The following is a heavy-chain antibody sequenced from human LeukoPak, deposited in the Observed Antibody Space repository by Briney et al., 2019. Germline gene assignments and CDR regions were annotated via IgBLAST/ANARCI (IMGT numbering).Heavy chain of an antibody. D-gene: IGHD2-2*01. J-gene: IGHJ4*02. Sequence: GGSLRLSCAASGFTFSSYAMSGVRQARGKGRECVSTISGSDGSTYYADSVKGRFTISRDNYKNTLYLQMNSLRAEHTVVYYCAGLCGSISCPAVVGHWGQGTLVTVSS. CDR2: ISGSDGST. CDR1: GFTFSSYA. V-gene: IGHV3-23*01. CDR3: AGLCGSISCPAVVGH.